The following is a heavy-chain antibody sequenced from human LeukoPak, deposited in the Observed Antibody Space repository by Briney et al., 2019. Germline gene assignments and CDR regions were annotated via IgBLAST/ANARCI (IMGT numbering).Heavy chain of an antibody. J-gene: IGHJ6*02. CDR3: ARAYGMDV. CDR2: SYSGGST. V-gene: IGHV3-66*02. CDR1: GFIVSSNY. Sequence: GGSLGLFCAASGFIVSSNYMSWVRQAPGKGLEWVSVSYSGGSTYYADSVKGRFTISRDNSKNTLYLQMNSLRAEDTAVYYCARAYGMDVWGQGTTVTVSS.